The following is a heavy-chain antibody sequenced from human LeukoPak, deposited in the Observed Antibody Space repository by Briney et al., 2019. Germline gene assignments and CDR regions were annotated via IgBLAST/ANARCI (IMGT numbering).Heavy chain of an antibody. Sequence: VASVKVSCKASGGTFSSYAISWVRQAPGQGLEWMGGIIPIFGTANYAQKFQGRVTITADESTSTAYMELSSLRSEDTAVYYCARDDRSGRIENDAFDIWGQGTMVTVSS. CDR3: ARDDRSGRIENDAFDI. CDR1: GGTFSSYA. D-gene: IGHD3-16*02. CDR2: IIPIFGTA. V-gene: IGHV1-69*13. J-gene: IGHJ3*02.